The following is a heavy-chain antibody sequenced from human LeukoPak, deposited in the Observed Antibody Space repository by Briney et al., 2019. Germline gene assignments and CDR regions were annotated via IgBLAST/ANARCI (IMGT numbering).Heavy chain of an antibody. CDR2: IIYIFGTA. Sequence: SVTVSCKASGGTFSSYAFSWVRQAPGQGLEWMGGIIYIFGTANYAHKFQGRVTISADESTGTAYMELRSLRSDDTAVYYCARDAITMVRGVIILGYYYYYMDVWGKGTTVTISS. CDR1: GGTFSSYA. CDR3: ARDAITMVRGVIILGYYYYYMDV. J-gene: IGHJ6*03. D-gene: IGHD3-10*01. V-gene: IGHV1-69*01.